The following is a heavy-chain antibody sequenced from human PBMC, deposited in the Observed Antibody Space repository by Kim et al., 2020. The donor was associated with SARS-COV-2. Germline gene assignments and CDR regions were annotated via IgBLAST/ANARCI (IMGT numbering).Heavy chain of an antibody. V-gene: IGHV4-34*01. J-gene: IGHJ4*02. CDR3: ARGRGY. CDR2: INHSGST. CDR1: GGSFSGYY. D-gene: IGHD3-10*01. Sequence: SETLSLTCAVYGGSFSGYYWSWIRQPPGKGLEWIGEINHSGSTNYNPSLKSRVTISVDTSKNQFSLKLSSVTAADTAVYYCARGRGYWGQGTLVTVSS.